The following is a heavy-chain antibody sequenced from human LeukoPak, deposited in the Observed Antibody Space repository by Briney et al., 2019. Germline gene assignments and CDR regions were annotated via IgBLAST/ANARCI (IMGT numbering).Heavy chain of an antibody. CDR1: GFTFSSFT. V-gene: IGHV3-23*01. Sequence: GGSLRLSCAASGFTFSSFTMSWVRQAPGKGLEWVSAISGGGDDTYYADSVKGRFAISRDNSKSTLYLQLISLRSEDTAVYYCAKRGINWGPIDYWGQGTLVTVSS. D-gene: IGHD7-27*01. CDR2: ISGGGDDT. J-gene: IGHJ4*02. CDR3: AKRGINWGPIDY.